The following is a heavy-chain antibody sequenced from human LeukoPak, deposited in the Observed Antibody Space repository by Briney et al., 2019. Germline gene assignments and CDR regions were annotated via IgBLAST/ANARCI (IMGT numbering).Heavy chain of an antibody. J-gene: IGHJ4*02. D-gene: IGHD2-21*02. CDR3: ARLPPHCGGDCLSEFDY. CDR1: GFTFSDYY. V-gene: IGHV3-11*01. CDR2: IGGSGSDITK. Sequence: PGGSLRLTCTASGFTFSDYYMSWVRQAPGKGLEWISYIGGSGSDITKYYAGSVQGRFTISRDNAKNSLYLQMNSLRGEDAALYYCARLPPHCGGDCLSEFDYWGQGTLVTVSS.